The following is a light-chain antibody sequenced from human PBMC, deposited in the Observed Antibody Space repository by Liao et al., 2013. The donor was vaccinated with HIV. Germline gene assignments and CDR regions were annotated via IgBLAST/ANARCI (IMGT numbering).Light chain of an antibody. J-gene: IGLJ3*02. Sequence: SYELTQPPSVSVSPGQTASITCSGDKLGDKYACWYQQRPGQSPVLVMYQDTKRPSGIPERISGSNSGNTATLTISGTQAMDEADYYCQAWDSSSWVFGGGTTLTVL. CDR2: QDT. V-gene: IGLV3-1*01. CDR3: QAWDSSSWV. CDR1: KLGDKY.